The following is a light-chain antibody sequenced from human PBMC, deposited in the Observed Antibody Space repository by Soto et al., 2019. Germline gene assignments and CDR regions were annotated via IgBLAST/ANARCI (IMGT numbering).Light chain of an antibody. CDR2: KTS. J-gene: IGKJ1*01. V-gene: IGKV1-5*03. Sequence: DIQMTQSPSTLSASVGDRVTITCRASQSISTWLAWYQQKPGRAPNLLIYKTSSLERGVPSRFSGSGSGTEFTLNISSLQPDDFATYYCQQYNTYSPWTFGQGTKVEIK. CDR1: QSISTW. CDR3: QQYNTYSPWT.